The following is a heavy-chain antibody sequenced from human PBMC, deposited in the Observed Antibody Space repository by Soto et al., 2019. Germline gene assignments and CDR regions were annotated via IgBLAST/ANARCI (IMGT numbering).Heavy chain of an antibody. V-gene: IGHV4-39*01. CDR3: ASVKFQGVLEWLLGPYYYYGMDV. J-gene: IGHJ6*02. CDR2: IYYSGST. Sequence: PSETLSLTCTVSGGSISSSSYYWGWIRQPPGKGLEWIGSIYYSGSTYYNPSLKSRVTISVDTSKNQFSLKLSSVTAADTAVYYCASVKFQGVLEWLLGPYYYYGMDVWGQGTTVTVSS. CDR1: GGSISSSSYY. D-gene: IGHD3-3*01.